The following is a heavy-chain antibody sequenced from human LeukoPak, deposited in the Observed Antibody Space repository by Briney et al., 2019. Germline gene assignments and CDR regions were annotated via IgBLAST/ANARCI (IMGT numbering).Heavy chain of an antibody. J-gene: IGHJ4*02. CDR3: ARGKSGYCSGGSCRHYFDY. Sequence: GGSLRLSCAASGFTFSSYAMSWVRQAPGKGLEWVSAISGSGGSTYYADSVKGRFTISRDNSKNTLYLQMNSLRAEDTAVYYCARGKSGYCSGGSCRHYFDYWGQGTLVTVSS. CDR2: ISGSGGST. D-gene: IGHD2-15*01. V-gene: IGHV3-23*01. CDR1: GFTFSSYA.